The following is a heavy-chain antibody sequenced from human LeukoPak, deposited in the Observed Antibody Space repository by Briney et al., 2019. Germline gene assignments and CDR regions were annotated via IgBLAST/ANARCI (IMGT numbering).Heavy chain of an antibody. CDR3: ARQGSLAPLDY. CDR1: GGSNY. Sequence: SETLSLTCTVSGGSNYWSWIRQPPGKGLEWIGYIYYSGSTNYNPSLKSRVTISVDTSKNQFSLKLSSVTAADTAVYYCARQGSLAPLDYWGQGTLVTVSS. D-gene: IGHD3-10*01. CDR2: IYYSGST. V-gene: IGHV4-59*08. J-gene: IGHJ4*02.